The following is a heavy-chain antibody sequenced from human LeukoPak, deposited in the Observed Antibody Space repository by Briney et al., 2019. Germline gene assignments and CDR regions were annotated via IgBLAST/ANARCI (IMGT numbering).Heavy chain of an antibody. Sequence: SETLSLTCVVYGGSFNGYYWSWIRQPPGKGLEWIGEINDSGSTNYNPSLKSRVTISVGTSKNQFSLRLNSVTAADTAVYYCARVGWESNWFDPWGQGTLVTVSS. J-gene: IGHJ5*02. V-gene: IGHV4-34*01. CDR1: GGSFNGYY. CDR3: ARVGWESNWFDP. D-gene: IGHD1-26*01. CDR2: INDSGST.